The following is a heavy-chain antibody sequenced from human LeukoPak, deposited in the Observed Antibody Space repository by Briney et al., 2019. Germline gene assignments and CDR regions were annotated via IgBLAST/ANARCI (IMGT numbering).Heavy chain of an antibody. CDR2: IKHDGSEK. CDR1: GFAFGSSW. V-gene: IGHV3-7*01. J-gene: IGHJ4*02. CDR3: ARDDESTVAGTAVYYFDY. Sequence: RGSLRLSCAASGFAFGSSWMSWVRQAPGKGLEWVANIKHDGSEKYYLDSVKGRFTISRDNAKNSLYLQMNSLRAEDTAVYYCARDDESTVAGTAVYYFDYWGQGTLVTVSS. D-gene: IGHD6-19*01.